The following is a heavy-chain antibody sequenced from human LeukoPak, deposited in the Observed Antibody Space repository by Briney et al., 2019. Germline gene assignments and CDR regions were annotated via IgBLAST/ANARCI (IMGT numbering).Heavy chain of an antibody. V-gene: IGHV3-7*01. J-gene: IGHJ6*02. Sequence: GGSLRLSCAASGFTFSSYAMHWVRQAPGKGLEWVANIKQDGSEKYYVDSVKGRFTISRDNAKNSLYLQMNSLRAEDTAVYYCAREIGYGMDVWGQGTTVTVSS. CDR1: GFTFSSYA. CDR2: IKQDGSEK. CDR3: AREIGYGMDV. D-gene: IGHD3-22*01.